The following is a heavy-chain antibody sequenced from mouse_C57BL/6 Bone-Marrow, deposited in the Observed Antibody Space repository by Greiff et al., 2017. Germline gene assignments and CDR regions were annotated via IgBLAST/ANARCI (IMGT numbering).Heavy chain of an antibody. V-gene: IGHV5-6*01. CDR1: GFTFSSYG. Sequence: EVKLMESGGDLVKPGGSLKLSCAASGFTFSSYGMSWVRQTPDKRLEWVATISSGGSYTYYPDSVKGRFTISRDYAKNTLYLQMSSLKSEDTAMYYCARHGDYYGSSYWYFDVWGTGTTVTVSS. CDR3: ARHGDYYGSSYWYFDV. J-gene: IGHJ1*03. D-gene: IGHD1-1*01. CDR2: ISSGGSYT.